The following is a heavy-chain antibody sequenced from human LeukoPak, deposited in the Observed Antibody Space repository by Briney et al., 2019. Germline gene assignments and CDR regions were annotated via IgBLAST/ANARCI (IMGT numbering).Heavy chain of an antibody. CDR3: ARGLSSGWYPRDAFDI. V-gene: IGHV1-18*01. D-gene: IGHD6-19*01. CDR2: ISAYNGNT. CDR1: GYTFASYG. J-gene: IGHJ3*02. Sequence: GASVKVSCKASGYTFASYGISWVRQAPGQGLEWMGWISAYNGNTNYAQKLQGRVTMTTDTSTSTAYMELRSLRSDDTAVYYCARGLSSGWYPRDAFDIWGQGTMVTVSS.